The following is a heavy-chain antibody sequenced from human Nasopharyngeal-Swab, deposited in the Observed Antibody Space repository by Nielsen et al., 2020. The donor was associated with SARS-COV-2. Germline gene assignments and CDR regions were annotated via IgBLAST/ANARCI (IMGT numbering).Heavy chain of an antibody. D-gene: IGHD6-6*01. Sequence: VRQAPGKGLEWMGRIDPSDSYTNYSPSFQGHVTISADKSISTAYLQWSSLKASDTAMYYCASRRFEYSSDPSRAFDIWGQGTMVPSPQ. V-gene: IGHV5-10-1*01. CDR3: ASRRFEYSSDPSRAFDI. CDR2: IDPSDSYT. J-gene: IGHJ3*02.